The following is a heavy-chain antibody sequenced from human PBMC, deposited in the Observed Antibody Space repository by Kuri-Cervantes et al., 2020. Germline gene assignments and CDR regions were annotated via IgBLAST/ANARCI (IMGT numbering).Heavy chain of an antibody. CDR1: GFTFDDYA. J-gene: IGHJ4*02. Sequence: SLKISCAASGFTFDDYAMYWVRQAPGKGLEWVSGISWNSDYIVYADSVKGRFTISRDNAKNSLYLQMNSLRAEDTALYYCAKGPNAMIVLGTFDYWGQGTLVTVSS. V-gene: IGHV3-9*01. CDR2: ISWNSDYI. D-gene: IGHD3-22*01. CDR3: AKGPNAMIVLGTFDY.